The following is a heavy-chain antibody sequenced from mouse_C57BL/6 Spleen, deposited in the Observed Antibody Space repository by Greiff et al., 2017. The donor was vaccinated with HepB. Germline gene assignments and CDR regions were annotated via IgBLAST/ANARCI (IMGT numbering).Heavy chain of an antibody. CDR2: ISSGSSTI. V-gene: IGHV5-17*01. Sequence: DVKLVESGGGLVKPGGSLKLSCAASGFTFSDYGMHWVRQASEKGLEWVAYISSGSSTIYYADTVKGRFTISRDNAKNTLFLQMTSLRSEDTAMYYCARDYLYYAMDYWGQGTSVTVSS. J-gene: IGHJ4*01. D-gene: IGHD5-5*01. CDR1: GFTFSDYG. CDR3: ARDYLYYAMDY.